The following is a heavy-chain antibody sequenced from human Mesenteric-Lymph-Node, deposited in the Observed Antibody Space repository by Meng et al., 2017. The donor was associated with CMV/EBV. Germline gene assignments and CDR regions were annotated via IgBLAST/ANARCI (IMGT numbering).Heavy chain of an antibody. J-gene: IGHJ4*02. CDR1: GGSFSGYY. V-gene: IGHV4-34*01. CDR3: ARGSSYDILTGYFDY. Sequence: GQGLPVGAGPLKPSETLSVTCAVYGGSFSGYYWNWIRQSPEKGLEWIGEINHSGSTTYNPSFTSRIIISVDTSTNQISLNMSSVTAADTAVYYCARGSSYDILTGYFDYWGQGALVTVSS. D-gene: IGHD3-9*01. CDR2: INHSGST.